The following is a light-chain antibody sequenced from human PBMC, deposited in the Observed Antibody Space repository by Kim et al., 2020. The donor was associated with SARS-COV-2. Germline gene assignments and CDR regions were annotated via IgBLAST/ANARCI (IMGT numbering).Light chain of an antibody. CDR3: QAWDSSPYVV. Sequence: SYELTQPPSVSVSPGQTASITCSGDKLGDKYACWYQQKPGQSPVLVIYQDSKRPSGIPERFSGPNSGNTATLTISGTQAMDEADYYCQAWDSSPYVVFGGGTQLTVL. CDR1: KLGDKY. J-gene: IGLJ2*01. CDR2: QDS. V-gene: IGLV3-1*01.